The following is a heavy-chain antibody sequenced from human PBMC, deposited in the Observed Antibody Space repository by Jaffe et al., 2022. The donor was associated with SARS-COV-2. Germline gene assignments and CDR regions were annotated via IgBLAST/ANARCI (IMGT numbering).Heavy chain of an antibody. J-gene: IGHJ6*02. Sequence: EVQLVQSGAEVKKPGESLVISCKGSGYRFTAYWVAWVRQMPGKGLDWMGIVYPGDSDTRYSPSFQGQVTISADRSTSTAYLQWNSLEASDTAMYYCARTYGPSNMRNRASNYHYYGMDVWGQGTTVTVSS. CDR2: VYPGDSDT. V-gene: IGHV5-51*01. D-gene: IGHD4-4*01. CDR3: ARTYGPSNMRNRASNYHYYGMDV. CDR1: GYRFTAYW.